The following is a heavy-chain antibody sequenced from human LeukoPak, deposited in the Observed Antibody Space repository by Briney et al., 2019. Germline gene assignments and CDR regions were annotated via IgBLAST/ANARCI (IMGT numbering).Heavy chain of an antibody. Sequence: PGGSLRLSCAASGFSLSSNYLRWVRQAPGEGREWVSVIYSGGSTYYADSVKGRFTISRDNSKNTLYLQMNSLRAEDTGVYSCARQAYWGQGTLVTVSS. V-gene: IGHV3-53*01. CDR1: GFSLSSNY. CDR3: ARQAY. J-gene: IGHJ4*02. CDR2: IYSGGST.